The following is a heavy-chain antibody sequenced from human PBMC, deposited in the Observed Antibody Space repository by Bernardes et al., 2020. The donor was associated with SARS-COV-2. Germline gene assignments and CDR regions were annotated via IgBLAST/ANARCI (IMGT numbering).Heavy chain of an antibody. CDR1: GFTFSNYA. J-gene: IGHJ6*02. CDR2: ISGSGGST. CDR3: AKDFMVRGADYYYYGMDV. V-gene: IGHV3-23*01. Sequence: GSLRLSCAASGFTFSNYAMSWVRQAPGKGLEWVSAISGSGGSTYYADSVKGRFTISRDNSKNTLYLQMNSLRAEDTAVYYCAKDFMVRGADYYYYGMDVWGQGTTVTVSS. D-gene: IGHD3-10*01.